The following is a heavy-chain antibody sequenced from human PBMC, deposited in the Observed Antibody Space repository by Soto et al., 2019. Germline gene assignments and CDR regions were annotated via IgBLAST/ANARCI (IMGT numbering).Heavy chain of an antibody. CDR2: VNPSGGST. Sequence: QVQLEQSGAEVKKPGASVKVSCKASGYIFTAYSMHWVRRAPGQGLQSMGVVNPSGGSTTSAQKVQGRISLTRDTSRYTFYIDLSSLTSEDTAVHYCAREENCRGGTCDTEYCHRWGQVTLVSVSS. CDR1: GYIFTAYS. CDR3: AREENCRGGTCDTEYCHR. J-gene: IGHJ1*01. D-gene: IGHD2-15*01. V-gene: IGHV1-46*01.